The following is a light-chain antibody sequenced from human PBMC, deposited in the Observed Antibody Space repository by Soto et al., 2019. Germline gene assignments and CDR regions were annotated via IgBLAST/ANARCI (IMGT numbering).Light chain of an antibody. CDR3: LQSYESPWT. V-gene: IGKV1-39*01. CDR1: QTISHD. CDR2: GAS. Sequence: DIQMTQSTSSLSASVGDRVNITCRASQTISHDLSWYQQKPGNAPSLLISGASNVRRAVTPRFSSENSGTEFTLTISSLQPEDFATYYGLQSYESPWTLGPGTKVEI. J-gene: IGKJ1*01.